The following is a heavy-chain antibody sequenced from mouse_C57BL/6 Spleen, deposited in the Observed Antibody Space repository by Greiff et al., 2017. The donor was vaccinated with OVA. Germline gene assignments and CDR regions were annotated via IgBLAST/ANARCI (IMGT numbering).Heavy chain of an antibody. CDR2: ILPGSGST. Sequence: QVQLQQSGAELMKPGASLKLSCTATGYTFTGYWLAWVKQRPGHGLEWIGGILPGSGSTNYNEKFKGKVTFTADTSSNTAYMQLSSLTTEDAAIDYCAGVRLGDAMDYWGQGTSVTVSS. V-gene: IGHV1-9*01. CDR1: GYTFTGYW. D-gene: IGHD4-1*01. J-gene: IGHJ4*01. CDR3: AGVRLGDAMDY.